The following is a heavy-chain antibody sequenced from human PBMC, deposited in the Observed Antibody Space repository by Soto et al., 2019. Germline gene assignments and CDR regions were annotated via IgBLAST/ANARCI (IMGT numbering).Heavy chain of an antibody. CDR3: AKDTGRGGGSVFDY. V-gene: IGHV3-23*01. CDR1: GFIFSNYA. CDR2: ISGSGADT. Sequence: EVQLLESGGGLVQPGGSLRLSCAPSGFIFSNYAMSWVRQARGKGLEWVSAISGSGADTYYTESVKGRFTISRDNFKNTLYLQMNSLRADDTAVYYCAKDTGRGGGSVFDYWGQGTLVTVSS. J-gene: IGHJ4*02. D-gene: IGHD2-15*01.